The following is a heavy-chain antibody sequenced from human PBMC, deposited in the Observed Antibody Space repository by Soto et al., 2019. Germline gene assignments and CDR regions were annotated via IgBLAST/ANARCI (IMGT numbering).Heavy chain of an antibody. V-gene: IGHV4-39*01. Sequence: QLQLQESGPGLVKPSETLSLTCTVSGGSISSSSYYWGWIRQPPGKGLEWIGSIYYSGSTYYNPSLKSRVTISVDTSKNQFSLKLSSVTAADTAVYYCATRRITIFGVVIIWGIFDYWGQGTLVTVSS. CDR3: ATRRITIFGVVIIWGIFDY. CDR1: GGSISSSSYY. D-gene: IGHD3-3*01. J-gene: IGHJ4*02. CDR2: IYYSGST.